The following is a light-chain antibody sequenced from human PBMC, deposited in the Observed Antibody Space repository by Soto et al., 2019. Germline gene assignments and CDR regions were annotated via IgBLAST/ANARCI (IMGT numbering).Light chain of an antibody. J-gene: IGLJ2*01. CDR1: SNDVGGYDF. CDR2: DVT. V-gene: IGLV2-11*01. CDR3: CSYAGTYPVV. Sequence: QSALTQPRSVSGSPGQSVTISCTGSSNDVGGYDFVSWYQQKPGKAPKLMICDVTKRPSGVPDRFSGSKSGDTASLTISGLQAEDEADYYCCSYAGTYPVVFGGGTQLTVL.